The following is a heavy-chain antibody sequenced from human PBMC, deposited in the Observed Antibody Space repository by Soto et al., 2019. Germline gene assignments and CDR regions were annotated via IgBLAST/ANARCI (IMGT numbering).Heavy chain of an antibody. Sequence: PSETLSITCAVSGGSISSSNWWSWVRQPPGKGLEWIGEIYHSGSTNYNPSLKSRVTISVDKSKNQFSLKLSSVTAADTAVYYCARCLVAATYYYGMDVWGQGTTVT. J-gene: IGHJ6*02. CDR1: GGSISSSNW. V-gene: IGHV4-4*02. CDR3: ARCLVAATYYYGMDV. CDR2: IYHSGST. D-gene: IGHD2-15*01.